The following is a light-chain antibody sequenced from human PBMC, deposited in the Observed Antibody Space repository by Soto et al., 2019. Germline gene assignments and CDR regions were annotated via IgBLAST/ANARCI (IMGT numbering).Light chain of an antibody. V-gene: IGKV3-20*01. CDR1: QSISSSY. Sequence: EIVLTQSPGTLSLSLGERATLSCRASQSISSSYFAWYQQKPGQAPRLLIDGISSRDTGIPDRFSGSVYGTDFTLTISRLEPEDFAVYYCQQYGTSVVTFGGGTKVEI. CDR2: GIS. CDR3: QQYGTSVVT. J-gene: IGKJ4*01.